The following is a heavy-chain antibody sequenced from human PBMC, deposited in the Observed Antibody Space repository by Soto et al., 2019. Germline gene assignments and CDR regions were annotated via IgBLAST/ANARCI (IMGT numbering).Heavy chain of an antibody. V-gene: IGHV4-31*03. Sequence: TVSGGSISSGGYYWSWIRQHPGKGLEWIGYIYYGGSTYYNPSLKSRVTISVDTSKNQFSLKLSSVTAADTAVYYCARVDSSGYFGGYYYGMDVWGQGTTVTVSS. J-gene: IGHJ6*02. CDR2: IYYGGST. CDR1: GGSISSGGYY. CDR3: ARVDSSGYFGGYYYGMDV. D-gene: IGHD3-22*01.